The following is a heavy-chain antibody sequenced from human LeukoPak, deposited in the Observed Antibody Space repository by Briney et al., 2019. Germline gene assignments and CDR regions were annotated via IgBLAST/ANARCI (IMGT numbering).Heavy chain of an antibody. Sequence: PGGSLRLSCAASGFTFTTFEMTWVRQAPGKGLEWVSSISSSGSTIYYADSVKGRFTISRDNVKSSLYLQMNSLRAEDTAIYYCAKVYAGTWYDKWGQGTLVTVSS. J-gene: IGHJ5*02. D-gene: IGHD3-16*01. CDR3: AKVYAGTWYDK. V-gene: IGHV3-48*03. CDR2: ISSSGSTI. CDR1: GFTFTTFE.